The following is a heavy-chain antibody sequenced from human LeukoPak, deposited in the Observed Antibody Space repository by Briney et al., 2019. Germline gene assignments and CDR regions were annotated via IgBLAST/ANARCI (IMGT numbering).Heavy chain of an antibody. Sequence: GGSLRLSCAASGFTFSSYGMHWVRQAPGKGLEWVAVISYDGSNKDYVDSVKGRFTISRDNSKNMLYLQMNRLRAEDTAVYYCAKVEAFAVATIRADAFDIWGQGTMVTVSS. CDR1: GFTFSSYG. CDR3: AKVEAFAVATIRADAFDI. V-gene: IGHV3-30*18. CDR2: ISYDGSNK. J-gene: IGHJ3*02. D-gene: IGHD5-24*01.